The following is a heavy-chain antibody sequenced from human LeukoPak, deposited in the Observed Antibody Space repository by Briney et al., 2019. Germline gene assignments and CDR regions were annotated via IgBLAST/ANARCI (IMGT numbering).Heavy chain of an antibody. CDR2: IFDSGTT. D-gene: IGHD6-19*01. V-gene: IGHV4-31*11. CDR1: GGSISSSSYY. Sequence: RTSETLSLTCAVSGGSISSSSYYWGWIRQHPGKGLEWVGDIFDSGTTYYNPSLKSRLTISVDTSENQFSLKLTSVTAADTAVYYCARVDASGWYNDRYYYYGVDVWGQGTTVTVSS. CDR3: ARVDASGWYNDRYYYYGVDV. J-gene: IGHJ6*02.